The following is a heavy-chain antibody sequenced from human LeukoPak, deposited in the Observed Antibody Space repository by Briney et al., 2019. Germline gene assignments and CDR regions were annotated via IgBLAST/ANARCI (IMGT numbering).Heavy chain of an antibody. J-gene: IGHJ3*02. Sequence: GGSLRLSCAASGFTFDDYAMPWVRQAPGKGLEWVSGISWNSGSIGYADSVKGRFTISRDNAKNSLYLQMNSLRAEDTALYYCAKWWVRRGPVTTSKAFDIWGQGTMVTVSS. CDR1: GFTFDDYA. CDR3: AKWWVRRGPVTTSKAFDI. V-gene: IGHV3-9*01. D-gene: IGHD4-17*01. CDR2: ISWNSGSI.